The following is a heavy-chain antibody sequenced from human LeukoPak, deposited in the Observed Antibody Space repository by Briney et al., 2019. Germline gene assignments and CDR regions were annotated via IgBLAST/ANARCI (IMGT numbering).Heavy chain of an antibody. Sequence: PGGSLRLSCAAPGFTFSSYGMHWVRQAPGKGLEWVAVISYDGSNKYYADSVKGRFTISRDNSKNTLYLQMNSLRAEDTAVYYCARDTLWGYSSSWGAFDIWGQGTMVTVSS. CDR2: ISYDGSNK. J-gene: IGHJ3*02. V-gene: IGHV3-30*19. D-gene: IGHD6-13*01. CDR3: ARDTLWGYSSSWGAFDI. CDR1: GFTFSSYG.